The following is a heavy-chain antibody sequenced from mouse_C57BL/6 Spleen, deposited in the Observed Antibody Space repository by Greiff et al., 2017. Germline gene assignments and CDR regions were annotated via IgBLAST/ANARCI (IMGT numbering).Heavy chain of an antibody. CDR1: GFTFSSYA. J-gene: IGHJ2*01. V-gene: IGHV5-9-1*02. D-gene: IGHD1-1*01. Sequence: EVMLVESGEGLVKPGGSLKLSCAASGFTFSSYAMSWVRQTPEKRLEWVAYISSGGDYIYYADTVKGRFTISSDNARNTLYLQMSSLKSEDTAMYYCTRGGVVARYYFDYWGQGTTLTVSS. CDR3: TRGGVVARYYFDY. CDR2: ISSGGDYI.